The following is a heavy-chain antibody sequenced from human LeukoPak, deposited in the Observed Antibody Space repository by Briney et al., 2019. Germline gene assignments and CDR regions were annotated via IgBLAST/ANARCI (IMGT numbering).Heavy chain of an antibody. Sequence: PSETLSLTCAVYGGSFSGYYWSWIRQPPGNGLKWIGEINHSGSTKYNPSLKSRITISRDTSKNPFSLKLSSVTAADTAVYYCAVYCGGDCYSGVNNWFDPWGQGTLVTVSS. CDR3: AVYCGGDCYSGVNNWFDP. CDR2: INHSGST. V-gene: IGHV4-34*01. J-gene: IGHJ5*02. D-gene: IGHD2-21*02. CDR1: GGSFSGYY.